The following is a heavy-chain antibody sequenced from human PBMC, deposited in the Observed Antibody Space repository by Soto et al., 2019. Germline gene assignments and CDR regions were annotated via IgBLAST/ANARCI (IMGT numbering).Heavy chain of an antibody. Sequence: ETLSLTCAVYGGSFSGYYWSWIRQPPGKGLEWIGEINHSGSTNYNPSLKSRVTISVDTSKNQFSLKLSSVTAADTAVYYCADEYYYDSSVHWGQGTLVTVSS. J-gene: IGHJ4*02. V-gene: IGHV4-34*01. CDR3: ADEYYYDSSVH. D-gene: IGHD3-22*01. CDR1: GGSFSGYY. CDR2: INHSGST.